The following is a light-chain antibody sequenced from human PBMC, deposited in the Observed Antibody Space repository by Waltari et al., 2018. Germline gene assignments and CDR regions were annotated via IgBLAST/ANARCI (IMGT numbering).Light chain of an antibody. CDR2: GAS. Sequence: DIQMNQSPSSLSAQAGDRGTITCRASQDIRDSLAWYQHKPGTAPKLLLYGASRLESGVPSRFSGSAYGTEYTLTIGNLQPEDFATYFCQQYYSTLMYTFGQGTKLEI. CDR1: QDIRDS. J-gene: IGKJ2*01. V-gene: IGKV1-NL1*01. CDR3: QQYYSTLMYT.